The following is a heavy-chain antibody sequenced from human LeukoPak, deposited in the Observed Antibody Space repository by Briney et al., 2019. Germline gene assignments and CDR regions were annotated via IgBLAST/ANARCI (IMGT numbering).Heavy chain of an antibody. CDR3: VRGLSPDY. CDR2: ISSTNTYI. Sequence: PGGSLRLSCAASGFTFRTYSMNWVRQAPGKGLEWVSSISSTNTYIYYADSVKGRFTIPRDNAKNSLYLQMNSLRAEDTAVYYCVRGLSPDYWGQGTLVTVSS. V-gene: IGHV3-21*01. J-gene: IGHJ4*02. CDR1: GFTFRTYS.